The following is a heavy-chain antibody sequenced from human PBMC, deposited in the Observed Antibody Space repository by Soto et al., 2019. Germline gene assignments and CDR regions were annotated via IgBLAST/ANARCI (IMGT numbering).Heavy chain of an antibody. D-gene: IGHD6-13*01. V-gene: IGHV2-26*04. CDR3: ASTYSTSWYWFDP. CDR2: IFSNDEK. J-gene: IGHJ5*02. Sequence: QVTVKESGPVLVKPSETLTLTCTVSGFSLSNAGSGVSWIRQPPGKALEWLAHIFSNDEKSYSTSLKSRLTISKDTSKSQVVLTMTNMDPVDTATYYCASTYSTSWYWFDPWGQGTLVTVSS. CDR1: GFSLSNAGSG.